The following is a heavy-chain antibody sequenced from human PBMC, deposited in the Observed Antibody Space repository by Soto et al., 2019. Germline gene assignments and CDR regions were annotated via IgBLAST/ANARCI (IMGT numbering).Heavy chain of an antibody. CDR2: IIPMFGTA. D-gene: IGHD5-18*01. CDR3: ASGIQLWLRRISNGCSG. J-gene: IGHJ4*02. CDR1: GGTFSTYA. Sequence: QVQLVQSGAGVKKPESSVKVSCKAPGGTFSTYAISWVRQAPGQGLEWMGGIIPMFGTANYAQRFQDRVTITADESTNTVYMELSSLRSEDTAVYFCASGIQLWLRRISNGCSGWGQGTVVTVSS. V-gene: IGHV1-69*12.